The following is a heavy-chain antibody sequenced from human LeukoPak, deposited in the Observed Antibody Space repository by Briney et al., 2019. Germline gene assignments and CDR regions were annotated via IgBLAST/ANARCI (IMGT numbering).Heavy chain of an antibody. Sequence: GRSLRLSCAASGFTFSRYGMHWVRQAPGKGLEWVAVISYDGSNKYYADSVKGRFTISRDNAKNSLYLQMNSLRDEDTAVFYCARGVTTILSPSNYWGQGALVTVSS. CDR3: ARGVTTILSPSNY. V-gene: IGHV3-30*03. CDR2: ISYDGSNK. D-gene: IGHD4-17*01. CDR1: GFTFSRYG. J-gene: IGHJ4*02.